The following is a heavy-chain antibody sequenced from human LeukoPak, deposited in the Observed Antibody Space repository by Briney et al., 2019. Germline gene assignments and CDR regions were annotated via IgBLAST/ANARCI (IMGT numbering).Heavy chain of an antibody. CDR2: ISSSSGTI. J-gene: IGHJ5*02. V-gene: IGHV3-48*02. CDR3: LEDRAGGNSVWFDP. D-gene: IGHD4-23*01. CDR1: GFTFSSYS. Sequence: GGSLRLSCAASGFTFSSYSMNWVRQAPGKGLEWISFISSSSGTIYYAASVKGRFTISKNNSKNSLYLQMDSLRDEDTGVYSCLEDRAGGNSVWFDPWGQGTLVTVSS.